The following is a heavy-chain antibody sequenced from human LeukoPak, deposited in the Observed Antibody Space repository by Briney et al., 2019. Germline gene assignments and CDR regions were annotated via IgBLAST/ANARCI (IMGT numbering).Heavy chain of an antibody. Sequence: GGSLRLSCAASGFTFSSYAMSWVRQAPGKGLEWASAISGSGGSAYYGDSVKGRFTISRDKSKNTLYLQMNSLRAEDTAVYYCAKLYCSSTSRSYDYWGQGTLVTVSS. CDR1: GFTFSSYA. J-gene: IGHJ4*02. CDR3: AKLYCSSTSRSYDY. V-gene: IGHV3-23*01. D-gene: IGHD2-2*01. CDR2: ISGSGGSA.